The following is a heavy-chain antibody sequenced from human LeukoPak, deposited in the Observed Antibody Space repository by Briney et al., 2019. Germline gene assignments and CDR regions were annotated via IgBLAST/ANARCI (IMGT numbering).Heavy chain of an antibody. CDR1: EFTFSSYV. CDR3: ARAGAPYAFDV. V-gene: IGHV3-74*01. CDR2: ISPDGSTT. J-gene: IGHJ3*01. D-gene: IGHD3-10*01. Sequence: GGSLRLSCAASEFTFSSYVMHWVRQAPGKGLVWVSRISPDGSTTSYADSVKGRFTISRDNAKNTLYVQMKSLRAEDTAVYYCARAGAPYAFDVWGQGTMVTVSS.